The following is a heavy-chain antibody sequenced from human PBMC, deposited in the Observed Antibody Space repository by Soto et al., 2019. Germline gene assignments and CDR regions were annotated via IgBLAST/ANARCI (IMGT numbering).Heavy chain of an antibody. CDR3: ARHSEYYDSSGYYPY. CDR1: GYSFTSYW. J-gene: IGHJ4*02. Sequence: GESLKISCKGSGYSFTSYWISWVRQMPGKGLEWMGRIDPSDSYTNYSPSFQGHVTISADKSISTAYLQMSSLKASDTAMYYCARHSEYYDSSGYYPYWGQGTLVTVSS. CDR2: IDPSDSYT. D-gene: IGHD3-22*01. V-gene: IGHV5-10-1*01.